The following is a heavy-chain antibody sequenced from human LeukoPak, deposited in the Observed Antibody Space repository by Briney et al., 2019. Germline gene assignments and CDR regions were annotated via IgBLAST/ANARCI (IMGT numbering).Heavy chain of an antibody. CDR1: GFTYSTYA. Sequence: GGSLRLSCAASGFTYSTYAMTWVREAPGKGLEWVSAISGSGGNTYCADSVKGRFTISRDNSKNTLYLQMNSLRAEDKAVYYCARDNGGYYQYDAFDIWGQGTMVTVSS. CDR3: ARDNGGYYQYDAFDI. V-gene: IGHV3-23*01. J-gene: IGHJ3*02. CDR2: ISGSGGNT. D-gene: IGHD3-22*01.